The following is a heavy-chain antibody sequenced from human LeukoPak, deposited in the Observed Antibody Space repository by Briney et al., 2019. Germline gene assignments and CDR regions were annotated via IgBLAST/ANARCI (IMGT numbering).Heavy chain of an antibody. J-gene: IGHJ6*03. Sequence: SETLSLTCTVSGGSISSYYWSWIRQPPGKGLEWIGYIYTSGSTNYNPSLKSRVTISVDTSKNQFSLKLSSVTAADTAVYYCARHAYYDFWSGYYYYYYYMDVWGKGTTVTVSS. CDR3: ARHAYYDFWSGYYYYYYYMDV. D-gene: IGHD3-3*01. V-gene: IGHV4-4*09. CDR2: IYTSGST. CDR1: GGSISSYY.